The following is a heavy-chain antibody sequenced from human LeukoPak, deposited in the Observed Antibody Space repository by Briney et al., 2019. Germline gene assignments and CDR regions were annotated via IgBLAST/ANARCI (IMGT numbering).Heavy chain of an antibody. J-gene: IGHJ6*02. D-gene: IGHD3-22*01. CDR3: ARDSGGYYYDSSGNTDGYYYYGMDV. V-gene: IGHV4-30-4*01. Sequence: SQTLSLTCTVSGGSISSGDYYWSWIRQPPGKGLEWIGYIYYSGSTYYNPSLKSRVTISVDTSKNQFSLKLSSVTAADTAVYYCARDSGGYYYDSSGNTDGYYYYGMDVWGQGTTVTVPS. CDR2: IYYSGST. CDR1: GGSISSGDYY.